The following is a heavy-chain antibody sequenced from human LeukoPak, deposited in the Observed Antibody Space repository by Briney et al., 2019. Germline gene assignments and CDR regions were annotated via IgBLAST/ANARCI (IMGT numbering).Heavy chain of an antibody. CDR2: IYYSGST. D-gene: IGHD3-22*01. CDR3: ASGGWSTMIVVVSPVDY. Sequence: PSETLSLTCTVSGGSISSSCYYWGWIRQPPGKGLEWIGSIYYSGSTYYNPSLKSRVTISVDTSKNQFSLKLSSVTAADTAGYYCASGGWSTMIVVVSPVDYWGQGTLVTVSS. J-gene: IGHJ4*02. CDR1: GGSISSSCYY. V-gene: IGHV4-39*07.